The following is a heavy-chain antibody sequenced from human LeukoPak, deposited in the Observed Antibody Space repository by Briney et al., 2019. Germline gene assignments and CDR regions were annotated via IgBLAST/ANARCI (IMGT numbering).Heavy chain of an antibody. CDR2: INHSGST. J-gene: IGHJ4*02. V-gene: IGHV4-34*01. D-gene: IGHD3-22*01. Sequence: SETLSLTCAVYGGSFSGYYWSWIRQPPGKGLEWIGEINHSGSTNYNPPLKSRVTISVDTSKNQFSLKLSSVTAADTAVYYCARGNQYYYDSSGYLLDYWGQGTLVTVSS. CDR3: ARGNQYYYDSSGYLLDY. CDR1: GGSFSGYY.